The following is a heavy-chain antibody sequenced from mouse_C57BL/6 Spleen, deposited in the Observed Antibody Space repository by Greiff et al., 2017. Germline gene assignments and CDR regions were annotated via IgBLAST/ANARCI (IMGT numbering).Heavy chain of an antibody. CDR1: GFTFSSYA. Sequence: EVMVVESGGGLVKPGGSLKLSCAASGFTFSSYAMSWVRQTPEKRLEWVATISDGGSYTSYPDNVKGRFTISRDNAKNNLYLQMSHLKSEDTAMYYCAVYYGSSYRYFDVWGTGTTVTVSS. J-gene: IGHJ1*03. CDR3: AVYYGSSYRYFDV. V-gene: IGHV5-4*03. D-gene: IGHD1-1*01. CDR2: ISDGGSYT.